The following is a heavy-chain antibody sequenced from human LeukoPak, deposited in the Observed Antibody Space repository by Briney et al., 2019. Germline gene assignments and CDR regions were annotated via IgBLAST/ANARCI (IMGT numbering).Heavy chain of an antibody. CDR1: GYTFTSYD. Sequence: ASVKVPCKASGYTFTSYDINWVRQATGQGLEWMGWMNPNSGNTGYAQKFQGRVTMTRNTSISTAYMELSSLRSEDTAVYYCASRRRELLGYYYYGMDVWGQGTTVTVSS. D-gene: IGHD1-26*01. V-gene: IGHV1-8*01. CDR2: MNPNSGNT. J-gene: IGHJ6*02. CDR3: ASRRRELLGYYYYGMDV.